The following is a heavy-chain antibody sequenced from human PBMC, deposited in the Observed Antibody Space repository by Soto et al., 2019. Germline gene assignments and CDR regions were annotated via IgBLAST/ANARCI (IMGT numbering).Heavy chain of an antibody. V-gene: IGHV1-69*02. Sequence: QVQLVQSGAEVKKPGSSVKVSCKASGGTFSNYTISWVRQAPGQGLEWMGRIIPIFNIANYAQKFQGRVTITADKSTSTVYMELSNPRSEDTAVYYWARVSEMGTVTEGYYYYMDVWGKGTTVTVSS. CDR2: IIPIFNIA. D-gene: IGHD4-17*01. J-gene: IGHJ6*03. CDR3: ARVSEMGTVTEGYYYYMDV. CDR1: GGTFSNYT.